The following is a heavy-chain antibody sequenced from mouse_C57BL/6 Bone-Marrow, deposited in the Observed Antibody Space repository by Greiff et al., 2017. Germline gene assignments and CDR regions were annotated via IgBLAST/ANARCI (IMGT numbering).Heavy chain of an antibody. V-gene: IGHV3-6*01. D-gene: IGHD3-1*01. J-gene: IGHJ4*01. CDR2: ISYDGSN. Sequence: EVKLQESGPGLVKPSQSLSLTCSVTGYSITSGYYWNWIRQFPGNKLEWMGYISYDGSNNYNPSLKNRISITRDTSKNQFFLKLNSVTTEDTATYYCARVFGRGYYAMDYWGQGTSVTVSS. CDR3: ARVFGRGYYAMDY. CDR1: GYSITSGYY.